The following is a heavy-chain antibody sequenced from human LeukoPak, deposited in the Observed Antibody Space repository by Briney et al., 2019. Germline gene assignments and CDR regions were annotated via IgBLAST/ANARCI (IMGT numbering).Heavy chain of an antibody. Sequence: ASVKVSCKASGYTFTGYYMHWVRQAPGQGLEWMGRINPNSGGTNYAQKFQGRVTMTRDTSISTAYMELSRLRSDDPAVYYCARHTPYYYYYYMDVWGKGTTVTVSS. V-gene: IGHV1-2*06. D-gene: IGHD2-21*01. CDR1: GYTFTGYY. J-gene: IGHJ6*03. CDR2: INPNSGGT. CDR3: ARHTPYYYYYYMDV.